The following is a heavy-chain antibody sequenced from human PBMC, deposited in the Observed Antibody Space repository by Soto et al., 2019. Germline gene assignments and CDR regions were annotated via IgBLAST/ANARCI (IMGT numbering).Heavy chain of an antibody. J-gene: IGHJ4*02. CDR1: GFTFSNYA. CDR3: AKDQGVSNWATSYFDY. CDR2: TSYDGNNE. V-gene: IGHV3-30*18. D-gene: IGHD1-1*01. Sequence: GGSLRLSCAASGFTFSNYAMHWVRQAPGKGLEWVALTSYDGNNEYYTDSVKGRFTISRDNSKNTLFLQMNSPRPEDTAVYYCAKDQGVSNWATSYFDYGGQGALVTVSP.